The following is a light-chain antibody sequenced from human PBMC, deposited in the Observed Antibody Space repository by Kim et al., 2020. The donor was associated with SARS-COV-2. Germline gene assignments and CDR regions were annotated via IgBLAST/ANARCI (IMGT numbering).Light chain of an antibody. CDR2: DVT. Sequence: PSITIPCTRPSSDVGGFNYVSWYQQHPGKAPRLIIYDVTKRPSGVSNRFSGSKSGNTVSLTISGLQAEDEADYYCSSYSSTMSWVFGGGTQLTVL. CDR3: SSYSSTMSWV. J-gene: IGLJ3*02. CDR1: SSDVGGFNY. V-gene: IGLV2-14*03.